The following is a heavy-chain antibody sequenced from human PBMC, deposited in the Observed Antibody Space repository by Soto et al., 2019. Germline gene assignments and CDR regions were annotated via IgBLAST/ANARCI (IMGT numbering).Heavy chain of an antibody. J-gene: IGHJ4*02. D-gene: IGHD7-27*01. CDR3: VADVPGVRTNWGFDY. CDR2: IKTKVEGGTM. CDR1: GLTLSHSW. V-gene: IGHV3-15*07. Sequence: EVQLVESGGGFVEPGGSLRLSCVGSGLTLSHSWMTWVRQAPGKGLEWVGRIKTKVEGGTMDYAAPVKGRFSASRDDSENTFYLNMSSLHSEDTAMYYCVADVPGVRTNWGFDYWGQGTLVTVSS.